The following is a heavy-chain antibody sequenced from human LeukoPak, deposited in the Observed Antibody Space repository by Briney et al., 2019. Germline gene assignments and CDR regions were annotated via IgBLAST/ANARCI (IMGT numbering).Heavy chain of an antibody. V-gene: IGHV1-8*01. Sequence: GASVKVSCKASGYTFTSYDINWVRQATGQGLEWMGWMNPNSGNTGYAQKFQGRVTMTRNTSISTAYMELSSLRSEDTAVYYCARVGYDFWSGYSNWFVPWGQGTLVTVSS. CDR1: GYTFTSYD. CDR2: MNPNSGNT. J-gene: IGHJ5*02. CDR3: ARVGYDFWSGYSNWFVP. D-gene: IGHD3-3*01.